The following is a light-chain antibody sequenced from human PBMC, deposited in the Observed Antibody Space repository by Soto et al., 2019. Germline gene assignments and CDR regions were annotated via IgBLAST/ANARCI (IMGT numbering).Light chain of an antibody. CDR1: QSVSSSF. J-gene: IGKJ1*01. V-gene: IGKV3-20*01. CDR3: QQYVTSPWA. Sequence: EIVLTQSPGTLSLSPGERATLSCRASQSVSSSFLAWYQQNPGQAPRLLIYGASNRATGIPDRFSGSGSGTDFTLTISRLEPEDFGVYYCQQYVTSPWAFGQGTKVEIE. CDR2: GAS.